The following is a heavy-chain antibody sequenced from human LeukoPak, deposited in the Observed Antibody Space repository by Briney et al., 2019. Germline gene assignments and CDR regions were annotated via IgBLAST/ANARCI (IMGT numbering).Heavy chain of an antibody. Sequence: GASVKVSCKVSGYTLTELSMHWVRQAPGKGLEWMGGFDPEDGETIYAQKFQGRVTVTEDTSTDTAYMELSSLRSEDTAVYYCATARVGATPDYWGQGTLVTVSS. CDR3: ATARVGATPDY. V-gene: IGHV1-24*01. J-gene: IGHJ4*02. D-gene: IGHD1-26*01. CDR1: GYTLTELS. CDR2: FDPEDGET.